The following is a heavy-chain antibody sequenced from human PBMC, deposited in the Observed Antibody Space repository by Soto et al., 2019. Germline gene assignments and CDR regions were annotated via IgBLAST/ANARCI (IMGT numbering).Heavy chain of an antibody. Sequence: EVQLVESGGGLVKPGGSLRLSCAASGFTFSSYSMNWVRQAPGKGLEWVSSISSSSSYIYYADSVKGRFTISRDNARNSLYLQMNSLRAEDTAVYYCAVGDTTYVDYWGQGTLDTVSS. D-gene: IGHD1-26*01. J-gene: IGHJ4*02. V-gene: IGHV3-21*01. CDR1: GFTFSSYS. CDR3: AVGDTTYVDY. CDR2: ISSSSSYI.